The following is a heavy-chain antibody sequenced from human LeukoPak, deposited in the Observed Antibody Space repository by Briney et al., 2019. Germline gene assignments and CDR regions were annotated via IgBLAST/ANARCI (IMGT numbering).Heavy chain of an antibody. CDR2: ISSSRSYI. V-gene: IGHV3-21*01. CDR3: ASMGGYCSSTSCYNYGMDV. D-gene: IGHD2-2*02. J-gene: IGHJ6*02. Sequence: PGGSLRLSCAASGFPFSSYSMNWVRQAPGKGLEGVSSISSSRSYIYYADSVKGRFTISRDNAKNSLYLQMNSLRAEDTAVYYCASMGGYCSSTSCYNYGMDVWGQGTTVTVSS. CDR1: GFPFSSYS.